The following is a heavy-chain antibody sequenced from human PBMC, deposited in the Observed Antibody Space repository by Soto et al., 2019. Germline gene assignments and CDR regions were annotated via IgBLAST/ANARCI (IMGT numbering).Heavy chain of an antibody. V-gene: IGHV1-69*01. CDR1: GGTFSSYS. Sequence: GASVKVSCKASGGTFSSYSISWVRQAPGQGLEWMGGIIPIFGTANYAQKFQGRVTITADESTSTAYMELSSLRSEDTAVYYCARYGARSTRAERPDYYYYYGMDVWGQGTPVTVSS. CDR2: IIPIFGTA. J-gene: IGHJ6*02. D-gene: IGHD2-2*01. CDR3: ARYGARSTRAERPDYYYYYGMDV.